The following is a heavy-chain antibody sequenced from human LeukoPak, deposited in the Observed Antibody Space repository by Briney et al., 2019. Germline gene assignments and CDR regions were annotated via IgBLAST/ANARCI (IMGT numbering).Heavy chain of an antibody. CDR2: ISSSSSYI. Sequence: GGSLRLSCAASGFTFSSYSMNWVRQAPGKGLEWVSSISSSSSYIYYADSVKGRFTISRDNAKNSLYLQMNSLRAEDTAVYYCARVGRYDSSGYYEMGFDYWGQGTLVTVSS. CDR3: ARVGRYDSSGYYEMGFDY. D-gene: IGHD3-22*01. J-gene: IGHJ4*02. V-gene: IGHV3-21*04. CDR1: GFTFSSYS.